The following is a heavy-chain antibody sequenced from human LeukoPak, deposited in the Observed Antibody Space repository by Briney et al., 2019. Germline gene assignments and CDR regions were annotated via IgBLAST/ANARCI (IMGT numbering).Heavy chain of an antibody. CDR1: GGSFSGYY. D-gene: IGHD1-26*01. Sequence: PSETLSLTCAVYGGSFSGYYWSWIRQPPGKGLEWIGYIYYSGSTYYNPSLKSRVTISVDTSKNQFSLKLGSVTAADTAVYYCARDVSSGSRVYWFDPWGQGTLVTVSS. V-gene: IGHV4-30-4*08. J-gene: IGHJ5*02. CDR3: ARDVSSGSRVYWFDP. CDR2: IYYSGST.